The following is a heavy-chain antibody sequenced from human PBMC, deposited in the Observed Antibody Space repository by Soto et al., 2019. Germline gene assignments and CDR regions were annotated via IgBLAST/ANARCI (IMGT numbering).Heavy chain of an antibody. Sequence: QVQLVQSGAEVKKPGASVKVSCKASGYTFTSYGISWVRQAPGQGLEWMGWISAYNGNTNYAQTLQGRVTMTTDTSTSTAYMELRSLRSDDTAVYYCARAGELLYYDILTGPIDYWGQGTLVTVSS. CDR3: ARAGELLYYDILTGPIDY. CDR2: ISAYNGNT. J-gene: IGHJ4*02. D-gene: IGHD3-9*01. V-gene: IGHV1-18*01. CDR1: GYTFTSYG.